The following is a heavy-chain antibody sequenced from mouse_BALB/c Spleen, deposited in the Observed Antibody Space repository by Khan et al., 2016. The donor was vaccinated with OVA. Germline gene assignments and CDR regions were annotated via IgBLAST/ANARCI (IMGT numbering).Heavy chain of an antibody. CDR3: AKRGFGNFHY. V-gene: IGHV1-9*01. CDR2: ILPGSGST. CDR1: GFTFSNNW. D-gene: IGHD2-1*01. Sequence: QVQLQQSGAELMKPGASVKISCKASGFTFSNNWIEWLKERPGHGLEWIGEILPGSGSTKYNEKFKGKATFTAETSSNTAYLHLSSLTSEDSAVYYCAKRGFGNFHYWGQGTLVTVSA. J-gene: IGHJ3*01.